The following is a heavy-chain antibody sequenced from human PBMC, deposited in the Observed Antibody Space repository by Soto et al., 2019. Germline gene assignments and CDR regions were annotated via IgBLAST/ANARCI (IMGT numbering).Heavy chain of an antibody. CDR1: GGTFSSYA. V-gene: IGHV1-69*13. J-gene: IGHJ6*02. Sequence: SVKVSCKASGGTFSSYAISWVRQAPGQGLEWMGGIIPIFGTANYAQKFQGRVTITADESTSTAYMELSSLRSEDTAVYYCAKRVTAASTYYYYYGMDVWGQGTTVTVSS. CDR3: AKRVTAASTYYYYYGMDV. CDR2: IIPIFGTA. D-gene: IGHD2-21*02.